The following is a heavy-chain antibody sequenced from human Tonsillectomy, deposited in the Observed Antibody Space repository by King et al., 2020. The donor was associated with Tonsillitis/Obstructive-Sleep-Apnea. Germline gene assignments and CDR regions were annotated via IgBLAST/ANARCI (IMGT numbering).Heavy chain of an antibody. Sequence: VQLVESGAEMKKAGESLKISCKGSGYRFANYWIVWVGQNPGKGLEWMGVIRPRDSDSKDRPSFQGQVTVSADKSISTAYLQWSSLKVSDSATYYCARLSNVDFWALTFDYWGQGTQVTVSS. CDR2: IRPRDSDS. J-gene: IGHJ4*02. CDR1: GYRFANYW. V-gene: IGHV5-51*01. D-gene: IGHD3/OR15-3a*01. CDR3: ARLSNVDFWALTFDY.